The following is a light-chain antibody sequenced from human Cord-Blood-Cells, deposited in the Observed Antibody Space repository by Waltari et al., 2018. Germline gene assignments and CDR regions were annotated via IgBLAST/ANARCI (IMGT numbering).Light chain of an antibody. CDR2: WAS. V-gene: IGKV4-1*01. CDR3: QQYYSTPLT. Sequence: DIVMTQSPDSLAVSLGERAPINCKSRQSVLYSSNDKTHLAWYQQKPGQPPKLLIYWASTRESGVPDRFSGSGSGTDFTLTISSLQAEDVAVYYCQQYYSTPLTFGGGTKVEIK. J-gene: IGKJ4*01. CDR1: QSVLYSSNDKTH.